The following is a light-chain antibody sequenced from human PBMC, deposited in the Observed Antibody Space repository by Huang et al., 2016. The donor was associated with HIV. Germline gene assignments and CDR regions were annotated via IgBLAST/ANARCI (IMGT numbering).Light chain of an antibody. V-gene: IGKV3-20*01. J-gene: IGKJ3*01. CDR1: QSVSSSY. CDR3: QHYGSSPFT. Sequence: DIVLTQSPGTLSWSPGERATLSCRASQSVSSSYLGWYQQKPGQAPRLLIYGASSRASGIPDRFSGSGSGTDFTLTISRLEPEDFAVYYCQHYGSSPFTFGPGTKVDIK. CDR2: GAS.